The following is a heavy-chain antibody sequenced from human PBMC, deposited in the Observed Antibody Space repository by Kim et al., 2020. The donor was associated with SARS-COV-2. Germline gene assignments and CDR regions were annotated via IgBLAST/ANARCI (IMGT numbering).Heavy chain of an antibody. J-gene: IGHJ5*02. CDR2: ISYDGSNK. V-gene: IGHV3-30-3*01. D-gene: IGHD6-13*01. CDR1: GFTFSSYA. CDR3: ASGSSSSPFDP. Sequence: GGSLRLSCAASGFTFSSYAMHWVRQAPGKGLEWVAVISYDGSNKYYADSVKGRFTISRDNSKNTLYLQMNSLRAEDTAVYYCASGSSSSPFDPWGQGTLVTVSS.